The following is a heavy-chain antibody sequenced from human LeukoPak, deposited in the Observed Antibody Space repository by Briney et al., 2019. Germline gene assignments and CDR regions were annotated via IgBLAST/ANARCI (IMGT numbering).Heavy chain of an antibody. CDR2: TYYRSKWYN. D-gene: IGHD6-19*01. CDR1: GDSVSSNSAA. J-gene: IGHJ4*02. V-gene: IGHV6-1*01. CDR3: ARSYSSGWDFES. Sequence: SQTLSLTCAISGDSVSSNSAAWNWIRQSASRGLEGLGRTYYRSKWYNDCALSVKSRISINPDTSKKQFSLQLDSVTPEDTAVYYCARSYSSGWDFESWGQGTLVTVSS.